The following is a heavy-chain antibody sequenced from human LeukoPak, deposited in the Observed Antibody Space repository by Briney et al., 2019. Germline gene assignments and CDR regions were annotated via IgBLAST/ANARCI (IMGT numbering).Heavy chain of an antibody. CDR1: GFTFSSYG. CDR3: AKAGYSSGWRNFDY. V-gene: IGHV3-30*18. D-gene: IGHD6-19*01. CDR2: ISYDGSNK. Sequence: GGSLRLSCAASGFTFSSYGMHWVRQAPGKGLEWVAVISYDGSNKFYADSVKGQFTISRDNSKNTLYLQMNSLRAEDTAVYYCAKAGYSSGWRNFDYWGQGTLVTVSS. J-gene: IGHJ4*02.